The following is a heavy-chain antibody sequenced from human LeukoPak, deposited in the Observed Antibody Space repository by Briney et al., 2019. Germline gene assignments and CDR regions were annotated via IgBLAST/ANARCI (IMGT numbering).Heavy chain of an antibody. Sequence: GGPLRLSCATSGFTFSSYWMSWVRQAPGKGLEWVANIKEDGSEKYYVDSVKGRFTISRDNAKNSLSLQLNSLRAEDTAVYYCTRDHDSTPFDYWGQGTLVTVSS. CDR2: IKEDGSEK. D-gene: IGHD3-22*01. V-gene: IGHV3-7*05. CDR1: GFTFSSYW. CDR3: TRDHDSTPFDY. J-gene: IGHJ4*02.